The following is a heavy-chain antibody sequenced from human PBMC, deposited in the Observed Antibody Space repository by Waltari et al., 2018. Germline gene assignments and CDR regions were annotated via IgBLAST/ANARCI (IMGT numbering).Heavy chain of an antibody. CDR2: INPNSGGT. Sequence: QVQLVQSGAEVKKPGASVKVSCKASGYTFTGYYMHWVRQDPGQGLEGMGRINPNSGGTNYARKFQGRVTMTRDTSISTAYMELSRLRSDDTAVYYCAREQYSSGWYYAFDIWGQGTMVTVSS. CDR3: AREQYSSGWYYAFDI. D-gene: IGHD6-19*01. J-gene: IGHJ3*02. V-gene: IGHV1-2*06. CDR1: GYTFTGYY.